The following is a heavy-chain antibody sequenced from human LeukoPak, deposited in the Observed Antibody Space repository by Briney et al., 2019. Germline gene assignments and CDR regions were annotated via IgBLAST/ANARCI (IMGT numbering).Heavy chain of an antibody. CDR3: AREYCSGGSCYLDY. Sequence: PSETLSQTCSVYGGLLSSSNYYWGWIRQSPGKGLEWLGSIYYTVSTEYRPSLKSSVTISVDTSKKQFSLKLRSVTAADTAVYYCAREYCSGGSCYLDYWGQGTLVTVSS. D-gene: IGHD2-15*01. CDR1: GGLLSSSNYY. CDR2: IYYTVST. V-gene: IGHV4-39*07. J-gene: IGHJ4*02.